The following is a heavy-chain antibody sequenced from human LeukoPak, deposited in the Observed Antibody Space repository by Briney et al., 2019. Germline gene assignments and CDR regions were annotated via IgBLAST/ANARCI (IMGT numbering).Heavy chain of an antibody. CDR2: ISAYNGNT. V-gene: IGHV1-18*01. CDR3: ARDYYDSSGYYYVASPKYYFDY. D-gene: IGHD3-22*01. Sequence: ASVKVSCKASGYTFTSYGISWVRQAPGQGLEWMGWISAYNGNTNYAQKFQGRVTMTRDTSISTAYMELSRLRSDDTAVYYCARDYYDSSGYYYVASPKYYFDYWGQGTLVTVSS. J-gene: IGHJ4*02. CDR1: GYTFTSYG.